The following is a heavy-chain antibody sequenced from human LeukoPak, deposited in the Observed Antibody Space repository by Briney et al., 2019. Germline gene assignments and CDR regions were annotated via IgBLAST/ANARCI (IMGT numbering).Heavy chain of an antibody. CDR2: IWYDGSNK. V-gene: IGHV3-33*01. CDR3: AREGEQRYLDY. CDR1: GFTFSSYG. D-gene: IGHD6-25*01. Sequence: PGGSLRLSCAASGFTFSSYGMHWVRQAPGKGLEWVAVIWYDGSNKYYADSVKGRFTISRDNSKNTLHLQMNSLRAEDTAVYYCAREGEQRYLDYWGQGTLVTVSS. J-gene: IGHJ4*02.